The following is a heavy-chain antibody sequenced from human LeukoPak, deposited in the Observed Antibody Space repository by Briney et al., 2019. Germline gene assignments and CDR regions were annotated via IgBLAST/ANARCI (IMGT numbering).Heavy chain of an antibody. D-gene: IGHD2-2*01. CDR3: AREGGAQPAAIWGYFDY. CDR2: IKQDGSEK. CDR1: GFTFDDYG. V-gene: IGHV3-7*01. J-gene: IGHJ4*02. Sequence: PGGSLRLSCAASGFTFDDYGMSWVRQVPGKGLEWVANIKQDGSEKYYVDSVKGRFTISRDNAKNSLYLQMNSLRAEDTAVYYCAREGGAQPAAIWGYFDYWGQGTLVTVSS.